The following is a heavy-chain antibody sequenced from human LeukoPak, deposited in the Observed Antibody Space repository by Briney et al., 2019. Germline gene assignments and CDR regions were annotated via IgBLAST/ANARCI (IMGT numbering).Heavy chain of an antibody. CDR2: ISYDGSNK. V-gene: IGHV3-30-3*01. J-gene: IGHJ3*02. CDR1: GFTFSSYA. Sequence: HPGGSLRLSCAASGFTFSSYAMHWVRQAPGKGLEWVAVISYDGSNKYYADSVKGRFTISRGNSKNTLYLQMNSLRAEDTAVYYCARPRTVTMIVVVDAFDIWGQGTMVTVSS. CDR3: ARPRTVTMIVVVDAFDI. D-gene: IGHD3-22*01.